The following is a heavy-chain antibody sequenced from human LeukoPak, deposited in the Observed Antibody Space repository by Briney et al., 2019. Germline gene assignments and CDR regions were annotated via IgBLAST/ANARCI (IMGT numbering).Heavy chain of an antibody. CDR1: GFTFSSYE. J-gene: IGHJ3*02. V-gene: IGHV3-48*03. Sequence: PGGSLRLSCAASGFTFSSYEMNWVRQAPGKGLEWVSYISSSGSTIYYADSVKGRFTISRDNAKNSLYLQMNSLRAEDTAAYYCAILGGYYYGSDPVVDAFDIWGQGTMVTVSS. D-gene: IGHD3-10*01. CDR3: AILGGYYYGSDPVVDAFDI. CDR2: ISSSGSTI.